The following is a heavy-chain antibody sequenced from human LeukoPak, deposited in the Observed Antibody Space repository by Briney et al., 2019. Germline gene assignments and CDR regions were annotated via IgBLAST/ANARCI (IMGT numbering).Heavy chain of an antibody. D-gene: IGHD3-10*01. CDR1: GCSFSTYA. CDR2: IGGGGDTT. Sequence: GGSLRLSCAASGCSFSTYAMILVRQAPGKGLEWVSAIGGGGDTTYYADSVKGRFTISRDNSKNTLYLQMNSLTAEDTAVYYCARLSVSGSPFSDYWGQGSLVTVSS. J-gene: IGHJ4*02. V-gene: IGHV3-23*01. CDR3: ARLSVSGSPFSDY.